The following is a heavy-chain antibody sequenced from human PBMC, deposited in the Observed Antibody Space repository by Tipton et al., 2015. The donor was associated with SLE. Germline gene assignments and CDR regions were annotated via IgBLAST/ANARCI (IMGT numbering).Heavy chain of an antibody. CDR1: GGSISSSSYY. CDR3: ARHTPIVVAARDAFDI. D-gene: IGHD6-19*01. Sequence: TLSLTCTVSGGSISSSSYYWGWIRQPPGKGLEWIGSIYYSGSTYYNPSLKSRVTISVDTSKNQFSLKLSAVTAADTAVYYCARHTPIVVAARDAFDIWGQGTTVTVSS. J-gene: IGHJ3*02. V-gene: IGHV4-39*07. CDR2: IYYSGST.